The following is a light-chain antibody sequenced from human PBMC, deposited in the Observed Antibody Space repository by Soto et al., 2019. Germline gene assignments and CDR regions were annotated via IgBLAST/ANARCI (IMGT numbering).Light chain of an antibody. Sequence: QSALTQPASVSGSPGQSITISCTGTSSDVGGYNYVSWYQQHPGKAPKLMIYDVSNRPSGVSNRFSGSKSGNTASLTISGLQAEDEADYYCSSYTSSSTQVVFGGGTKATVL. V-gene: IGLV2-14*01. CDR3: SSYTSSSTQVV. CDR1: SSDVGGYNY. CDR2: DVS. J-gene: IGLJ2*01.